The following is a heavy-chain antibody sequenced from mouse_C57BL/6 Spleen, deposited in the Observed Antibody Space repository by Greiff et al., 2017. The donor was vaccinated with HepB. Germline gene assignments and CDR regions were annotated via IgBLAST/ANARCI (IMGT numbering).Heavy chain of an antibody. CDR2: IDPSDSYT. D-gene: IGHD1-1*01. CDR1: GYTFTSYW. J-gene: IGHJ3*01. V-gene: IGHV1-59*01. Sequence: VQLQQPGAELVRPGTSVKLSCKASGYTFTSYWMHWVKQRPGQGLEWIGVIDPSDSYTNYNQKFKGKATWTVDTSSSTAYMQLSSLTSEDSAVYYCADGSSPFAYWGQGTLVTVSA. CDR3: ADGSSPFAY.